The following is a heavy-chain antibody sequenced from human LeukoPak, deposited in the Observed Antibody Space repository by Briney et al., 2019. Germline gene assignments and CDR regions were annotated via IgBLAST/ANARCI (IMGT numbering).Heavy chain of an antibody. J-gene: IGHJ4*02. Sequence: SETLSLTCAVSGGSISTRNSYWGWIRRPPGKGLEWVGSIYYSRSTNYNPSLKSRLTISVDTSKNQFSLKLSSVTAADTAVYYCARLYSTGPFDYWGQGTLVTVSS. D-gene: IGHD6-25*01. V-gene: IGHV4-39*07. CDR1: GGSISTRNSY. CDR3: ARLYSTGPFDY. CDR2: IYYSRST.